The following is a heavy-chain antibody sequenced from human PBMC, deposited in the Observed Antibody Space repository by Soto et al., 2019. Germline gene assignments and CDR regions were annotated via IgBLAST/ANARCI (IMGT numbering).Heavy chain of an antibody. Sequence: QVQLVESGGGVVQPGRSLRLSCAASGFTFSSYGMHWVRQAPGKGLEWVAVISYDGSNKYYADSVKGRFTISRDNSKNTLYLQMNSLRAEDTAVYYCAKDLGRFGELSSLQTTYYGMDVWGQGTTVTVSS. CDR3: AKDLGRFGELSSLQTTYYGMDV. CDR1: GFTFSSYG. J-gene: IGHJ6*02. CDR2: ISYDGSNK. V-gene: IGHV3-30*18. D-gene: IGHD3-10*01.